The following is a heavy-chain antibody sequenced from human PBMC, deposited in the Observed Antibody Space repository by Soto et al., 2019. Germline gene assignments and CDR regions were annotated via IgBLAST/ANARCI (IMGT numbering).Heavy chain of an antibody. J-gene: IGHJ4*02. CDR1: GFTFSSYG. D-gene: IGHD6-19*01. V-gene: IGHV3-33*01. Sequence: QVQLVESGGGVVQPGRSLRLSCAASGFTFSSYGMHWVRQAPGKGPEWVAVIWYDGSNKYYADSVKGRFTISRDNSKNTLYLQMNSLRAEDTAVYYCAREGYSSGWSFDYWGQGTLVTVSS. CDR2: IWYDGSNK. CDR3: AREGYSSGWSFDY.